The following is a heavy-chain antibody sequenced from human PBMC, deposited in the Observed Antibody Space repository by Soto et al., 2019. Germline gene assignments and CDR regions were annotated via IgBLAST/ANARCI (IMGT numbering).Heavy chain of an antibody. CDR2: VSGSGGST. J-gene: IGHJ4*02. D-gene: IGHD6-13*01. CDR1: GFTFSSYA. CDR3: ARRGPGTSFDY. Sequence: EVQLLESGGGLAQPGGSLRLSCAASGFTFSSYAMRWVRQAPGKGLEWVSAVSGSGGSTYYADSVKGRFTISRDNSKNPLYLQTNSPRAADTAAYYCARRGPGTSFDYWGQGTLVTVSS. V-gene: IGHV3-23*01.